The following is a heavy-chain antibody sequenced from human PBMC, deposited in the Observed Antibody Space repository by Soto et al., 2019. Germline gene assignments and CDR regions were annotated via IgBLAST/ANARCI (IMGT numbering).Heavy chain of an antibody. CDR1: GFTFDDYA. CDR2: ISWNSGSI. V-gene: IGHV3-9*01. Sequence: PGGSLRLSCAASGFTFDDYAMHWVRQAPGKGLEWVSGISWNSGSIGYADSVKGRFTISRDNAKNSLYLQMNSLRAEDTALYYCAKDRNPYYYDSSGFDYWGQGTLVTVSS. CDR3: AKDRNPYYYDSSGFDY. D-gene: IGHD3-22*01. J-gene: IGHJ4*02.